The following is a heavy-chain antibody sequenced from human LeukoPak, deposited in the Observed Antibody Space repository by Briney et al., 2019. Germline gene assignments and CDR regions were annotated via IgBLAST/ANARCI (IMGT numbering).Heavy chain of an antibody. D-gene: IGHD6-19*01. CDR3: ARHQWLVPLFDY. CDR2: IYYSWST. V-gene: IGHV4-59*08. CDR1: DGSTSNYY. J-gene: IGHJ4*02. Sequence: SETLSLTCTVSDGSTSNYYWSWIRQPPGKGLEWIGYIYYSWSTNYNPSLKSRVTISVDTSKNQFSLKLSSVTAADTAVYYCARHQWLVPLFDYWGQGTLVTVSS.